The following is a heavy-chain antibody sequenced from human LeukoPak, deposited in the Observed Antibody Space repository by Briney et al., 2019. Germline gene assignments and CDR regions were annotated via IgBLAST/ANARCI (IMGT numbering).Heavy chain of an antibody. D-gene: IGHD5-18*01. CDR2: ISGSGGST. Sequence: GGSLRLSCAASGFTVSSNYMSWVRQAPGKGLEWVSAISGSGGSTYYADSVRGRFTISRDNSRSTLFLQMNSLRGEDTAIYYCATYRQVMLPFESWGQGTLVTVSS. CDR3: ATYRQVMLPFES. J-gene: IGHJ4*02. V-gene: IGHV3-23*01. CDR1: GFTVSSNY.